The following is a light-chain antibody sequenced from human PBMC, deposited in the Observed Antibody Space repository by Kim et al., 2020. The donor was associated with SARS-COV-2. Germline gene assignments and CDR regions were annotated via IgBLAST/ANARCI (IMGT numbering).Light chain of an antibody. J-gene: IGLJ1*01. V-gene: IGLV2-23*02. CDR3: CSYAGSYV. Sequence: QSALTQPASVSGSPGQSITISCTGTSSDVGSYNLVSWYQQHPGKAPKLMIYEVSKRPSGVSNRFSGSKSGNTASLTISGLQAEDEGDYYCCSYAGSYVFGTGTKVTVL. CDR2: EVS. CDR1: SSDVGSYNL.